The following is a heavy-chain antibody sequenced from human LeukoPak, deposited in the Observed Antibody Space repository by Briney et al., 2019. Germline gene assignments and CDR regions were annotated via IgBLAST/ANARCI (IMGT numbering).Heavy chain of an antibody. Sequence: GASVKVSCKASGYTFTGYYLHWVRQAPGQGLEWMGWINPNSGGTYSAQKFQGRVTMTRDTSISTAYMELSRLRSDDTAVYYCASGARVGAYDSICYFDYWGQGTLVTVSS. V-gene: IGHV1-2*02. CDR2: INPNSGGT. D-gene: IGHD5-12*01. CDR3: ASGARVGAYDSICYFDY. J-gene: IGHJ4*02. CDR1: GYTFTGYY.